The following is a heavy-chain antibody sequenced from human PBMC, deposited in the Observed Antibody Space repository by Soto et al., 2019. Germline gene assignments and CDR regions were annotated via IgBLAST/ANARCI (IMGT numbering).Heavy chain of an antibody. Sequence: SETLSLTCTVSGGSSSSSSYYWGWIRQPPGKGLEWIGKINHSGSTYYNPSLKSRDTISVDTSKNQFSLKLSSVTAADTAVYYCARSMVKDFWSGWGWFDPWGQGTLVTVSS. CDR1: GGSSSSSSYY. CDR2: INHSGST. D-gene: IGHD3-3*01. V-gene: IGHV4-39*01. CDR3: ARSMVKDFWSGWGWFDP. J-gene: IGHJ5*02.